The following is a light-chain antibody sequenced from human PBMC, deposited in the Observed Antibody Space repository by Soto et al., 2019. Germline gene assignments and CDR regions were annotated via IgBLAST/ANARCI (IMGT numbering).Light chain of an antibody. CDR1: QDITNY. V-gene: IGKV1-33*01. CDR2: DAS. J-gene: IGKJ4*01. Sequence: DIQMTQSPSSLSASVGDRVTITCQASQDITNYLNWFRQKPGKAPNLLIYDASNLETGVPSRFNGSGYGTHFTFTISSLQPEDIATYYCQQYDTLPLTFGGGTKVKIK. CDR3: QQYDTLPLT.